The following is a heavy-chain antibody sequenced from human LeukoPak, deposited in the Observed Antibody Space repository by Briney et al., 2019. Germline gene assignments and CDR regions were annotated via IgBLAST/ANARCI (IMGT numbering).Heavy chain of an antibody. D-gene: IGHD3-10*01. CDR3: ARDPGRFGELLNGMDV. V-gene: IGHV1-18*01. CDR2: ISAYNGNT. CDR1: GYTFTSYG. J-gene: IGHJ6*02. Sequence: ASVKVSCKASGYTFTSYGISWVRQAPGQGLEWMGWISAYNGNTNYAQKLQGRVTMTTDTSTSTAYMELRSLRSDDTAVYYCARDPGRFGELLNGMDVWGQGTTVTVSS.